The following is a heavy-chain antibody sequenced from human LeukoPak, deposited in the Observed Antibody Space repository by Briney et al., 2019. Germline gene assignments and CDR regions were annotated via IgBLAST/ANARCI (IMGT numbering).Heavy chain of an antibody. CDR2: IGTSADT. V-gene: IGHV3-13*01. Sequence: PGGSLRLSCAASGFTFSTSDMHWVRQAAGKSLEWVSAIGTSADTYYPGSVKGRCTISRENAKNSLYLQMNSLRAGDTAVYYCARADKGGYYDYWGQGTLVTVSS. CDR1: GFTFSTSD. J-gene: IGHJ4*02. D-gene: IGHD3-22*01. CDR3: ARADKGGYYDY.